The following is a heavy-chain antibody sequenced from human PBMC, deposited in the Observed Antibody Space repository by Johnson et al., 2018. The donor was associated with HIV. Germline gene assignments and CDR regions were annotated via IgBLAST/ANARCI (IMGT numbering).Heavy chain of an antibody. CDR3: ARDPQWWEYAFDI. Sequence: QLVESGGGLVQPDRSMRLSCAASGFTFDDYAMHWVRQAPGKGLEWVSGISWNGGSIGYADSVKGRFTISRDNAKSSLFLQMNSLRAEDTAVYYCARDPQWWEYAFDIWGQGTMVTVSS. CDR2: ISWNGGSI. J-gene: IGHJ3*02. V-gene: IGHV3-9*01. D-gene: IGHD1-26*01. CDR1: GFTFDDYA.